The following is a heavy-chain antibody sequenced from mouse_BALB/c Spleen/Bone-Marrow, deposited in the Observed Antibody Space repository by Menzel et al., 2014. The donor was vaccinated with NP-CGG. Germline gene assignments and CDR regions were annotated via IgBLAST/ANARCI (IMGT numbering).Heavy chain of an antibody. CDR2: ISYSGST. CDR3: ARFGYDYALDY. CDR1: GDSITSGY. Sequence: EVMLVESGPSLVKPSQTLSLTCSVTGDSITSGYWNWIRKFPGNKLEYMGYISYSGSTYYNPSLKSRISITRDASKNXYYLQLKSVTTEDAATYYCARFGYDYALDYWGQGTSVTVSS. J-gene: IGHJ4*01. V-gene: IGHV3-8*02. D-gene: IGHD2-2*01.